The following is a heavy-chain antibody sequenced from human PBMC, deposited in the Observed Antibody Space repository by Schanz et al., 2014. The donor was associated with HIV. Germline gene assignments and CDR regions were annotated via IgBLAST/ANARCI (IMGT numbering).Heavy chain of an antibody. D-gene: IGHD2-2*01. CDR3: ARGPSLVIVPAATDPRFDY. Sequence: QVQLVESGGGLVQPGGSLRLSCAASGFTFSSYWMHWVRQAPGKGLAWVALISYDGNTKYYADSVRGRFTISRDNSKNTLYLQMNSLRAEDTAVYYCARGPSLVIVPAATDPRFDYWGQGTLVTVSS. V-gene: IGHV3-30*03. CDR2: ISYDGNTK. CDR1: GFTFSSYW. J-gene: IGHJ4*02.